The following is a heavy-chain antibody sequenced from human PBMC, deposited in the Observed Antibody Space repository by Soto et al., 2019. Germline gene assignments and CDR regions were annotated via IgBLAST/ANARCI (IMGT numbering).Heavy chain of an antibody. D-gene: IGHD5-12*01. J-gene: IGHJ4*02. Sequence: SETLSLTCTVSGGSISSGGYYWTWIRQYPGKGLEWIGYIYYSGSTHYNPSLKRRVTISVDKSKNQFSLNLTSMTAADTAVYYCASGQRSPYFDCWGQGTLVTVSS. CDR2: IYYSGST. V-gene: IGHV4-31*03. CDR3: ASGQRSPYFDC. CDR1: GGSISSGGYY.